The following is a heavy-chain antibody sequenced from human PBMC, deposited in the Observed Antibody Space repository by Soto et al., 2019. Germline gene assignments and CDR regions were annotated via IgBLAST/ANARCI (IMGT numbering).Heavy chain of an antibody. D-gene: IGHD2-21*01. J-gene: IGHJ4*02. V-gene: IGHV1-3*01. CDR1: GYTLTSYY. CDR2: INVGNGNT. Sequence: ASVKVSCKASGYTLTSYYMHWVRQAPGQRLEWMGWINVGNGNTRYSQKFQGRLTLTRDTPGNTAYLELNSLISEDTAVYYCASPQDYQDLIYSWGRRSLVPVSS. CDR3: ASPQDYQDLIYS.